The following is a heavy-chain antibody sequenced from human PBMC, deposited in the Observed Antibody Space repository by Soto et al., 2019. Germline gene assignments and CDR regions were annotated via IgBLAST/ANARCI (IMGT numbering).Heavy chain of an antibody. V-gene: IGHV3-43D*04. CDR3: AKSLYYYDSSPLDH. J-gene: IGHJ4*02. CDR2: TNSDGTDS. Sequence: VQLVESGGIGVQTGGSLRLSCAAAGFDFEDYAMHWVRQVPGKGLEWVSLTNSDGTDSYYADSVKGRFTISRDNAKTTLYLQMDRLRPEDTALYFCAKSLYYYDSSPLDHWGQGTLFTVSS. D-gene: IGHD3-22*01. CDR1: GFDFEDYA.